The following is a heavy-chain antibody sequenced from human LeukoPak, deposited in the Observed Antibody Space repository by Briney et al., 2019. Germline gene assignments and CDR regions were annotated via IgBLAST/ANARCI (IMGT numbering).Heavy chain of an antibody. J-gene: IGHJ3*02. CDR1: GGSFSGYY. D-gene: IGHD5-24*01. Sequence: PSETLSLTCAVYGGSFSGYYWSWIRQPPGKGLEWIGEINHSGSTNYNPSLKSRVTISVDTSKNQFSLKLSSVTAADTAVYHCARGALDGYNSEFAFDIWGQGTMVTVSS. V-gene: IGHV4-34*01. CDR2: INHSGST. CDR3: ARGALDGYNSEFAFDI.